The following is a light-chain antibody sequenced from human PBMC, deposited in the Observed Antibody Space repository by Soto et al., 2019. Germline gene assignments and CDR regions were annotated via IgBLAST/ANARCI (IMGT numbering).Light chain of an antibody. V-gene: IGKV3-20*01. Sequence: IVLTHSPDTLSLSPGERATLSCRASQSVSSYLAWYQQKPGQAPRLLIYGASSRATGIPDRFSGSGSGTDFTLTISRLEPEDFAVHYCQQYDSSPWTFGQGTKVDIK. CDR2: GAS. J-gene: IGKJ1*01. CDR3: QQYDSSPWT. CDR1: QSVSSY.